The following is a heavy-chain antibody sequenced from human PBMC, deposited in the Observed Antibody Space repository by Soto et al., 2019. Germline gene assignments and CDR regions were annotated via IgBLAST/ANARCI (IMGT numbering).Heavy chain of an antibody. Sequence: PGGSLRLSCAASGFTFSSYEMNWVRQAPGKGLEWVSYISSSGSTIYYADSVKGRFTISRDNAKNSLYLQMNSLRAEDTAVYYCATGAYCSGGSCYTDVWGQGTTVTVSS. J-gene: IGHJ6*03. CDR1: GFTFSSYE. CDR3: ATGAYCSGGSCYTDV. V-gene: IGHV3-48*03. CDR2: ISSSGSTI. D-gene: IGHD2-15*01.